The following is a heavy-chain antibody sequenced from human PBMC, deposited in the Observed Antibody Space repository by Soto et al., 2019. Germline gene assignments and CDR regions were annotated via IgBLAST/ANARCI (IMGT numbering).Heavy chain of an antibody. CDR2: ISGSGSTV. V-gene: IGHV3-11*01. J-gene: IGHJ6*02. CDR1: GFTFSDYY. CDR3: ARAGVGSQLPYYYGMDV. Sequence: QVQLVESGGGLVKPGGSLRLSCEASGFTFSDYYMSWIRQAPGKGLEWISYISGSGSTVNYADSVKGRFTISRDNAKKSLYLQMNSLRGEDTALYDCARAGVGSQLPYYYGMDVWGQGATVTVSS. D-gene: IGHD3-3*01.